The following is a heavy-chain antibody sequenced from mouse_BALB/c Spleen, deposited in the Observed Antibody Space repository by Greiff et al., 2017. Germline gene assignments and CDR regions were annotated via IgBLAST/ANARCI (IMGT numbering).Heavy chain of an antibody. Sequence: EVKVEESGGGLVQPGGSRKLSCAASGFTLSSFGMHWVRQAPEKGLEWVAYISSGSSTIYYADTVKGRFTISRDNPKNTLFLQMTSLRSEDTAMYYCARFYYDYDGFAYWGQGTLVTVSA. J-gene: IGHJ3*01. D-gene: IGHD2-4*01. V-gene: IGHV5-17*02. CDR2: ISSGSSTI. CDR1: GFTLSSFG. CDR3: ARFYYDYDGFAY.